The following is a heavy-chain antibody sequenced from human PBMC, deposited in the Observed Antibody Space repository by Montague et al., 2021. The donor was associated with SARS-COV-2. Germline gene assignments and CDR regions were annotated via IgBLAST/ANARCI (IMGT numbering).Heavy chain of an antibody. CDR1: GGSFSGYY. J-gene: IGHJ6*02. CDR3: ARTGVTTVTRMYYYGMDV. CDR2: INHSGST. Sequence: SETLSLTCAVYGGSFSGYYWSWIRQPPGKGLEWIGEINHSGSTNYNPSLKSRVTISVDTSKNQFSLKLSSVTAADTAVYYCARTGVTTVTRMYYYGMDVWGQGTTVTVSS. D-gene: IGHD4-11*01. V-gene: IGHV4-34*01.